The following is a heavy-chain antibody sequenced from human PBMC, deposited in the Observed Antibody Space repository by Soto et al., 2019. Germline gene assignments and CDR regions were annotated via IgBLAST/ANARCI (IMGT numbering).Heavy chain of an antibody. D-gene: IGHD2-21*02. J-gene: IGHJ4*02. CDR2: IYPSDSDT. CDR3: AKFPVNCCGDCFFDY. Sequence: GESLKISCKGSGYSFSNYWIGWVRQMPGKGLECMGIIYPSDSDTRYSPSFQGQVTISVEKSITTAYLQWRSLKASDTAMYFCAKFPVNCCGDCFFDYWGQGALVAVST. CDR1: GYSFSNYW. V-gene: IGHV5-51*01.